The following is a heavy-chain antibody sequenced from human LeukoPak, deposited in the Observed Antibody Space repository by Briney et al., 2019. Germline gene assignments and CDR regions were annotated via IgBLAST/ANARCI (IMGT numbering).Heavy chain of an antibody. V-gene: IGHV3-23*01. D-gene: IGHD4-11*01. CDR2: ISVSGGST. J-gene: IGHJ4*02. Sequence: GGSLRLSCAASGFTFSNYAMSWVRQAPGKGLEWVSVISVSGGSTYYADSVKGRFTISRDDSKNTLYLQMNSLRAEDTAMYYCARGLPPVMKYYFDYWGQGTLVTVSS. CDR3: ARGLPPVMKYYFDY. CDR1: GFTFSNYA.